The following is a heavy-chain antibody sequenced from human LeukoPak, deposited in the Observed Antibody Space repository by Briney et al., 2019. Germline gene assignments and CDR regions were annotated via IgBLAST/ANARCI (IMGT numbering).Heavy chain of an antibody. CDR2: IIPIFGTA. J-gene: IGHJ4*02. CDR1: GGTFSSYA. D-gene: IGHD6-19*01. V-gene: IGHV1-69*05. Sequence: GASVKVSCKASGGTFSSYAISWVRQAPGQGLEWMGRIIPIFGTANYAQKFQGRVTITTDESTSTAYMELSRLRSEDTAVYYCARDWMGRDVAVAGPYDYWGQGTLVTVSS. CDR3: ARDWMGRDVAVAGPYDY.